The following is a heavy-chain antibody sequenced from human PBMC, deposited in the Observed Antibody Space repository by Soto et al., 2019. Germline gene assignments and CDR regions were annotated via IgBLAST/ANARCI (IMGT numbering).Heavy chain of an antibody. D-gene: IGHD1-1*01. CDR2: IYYSGTT. CDR1: GGSISSGGYY. Sequence: PSETLSLTCTVSGGSISSGGYYWSWIRQHPGKGLEWIGYIYYSGTTYYNPSLKSRVTISVDRSKNQFSLKLSSVTAADTAVYYCARRYGYSFDYWGQGTLVTVSS. J-gene: IGHJ4*02. CDR3: ARRYGYSFDY. V-gene: IGHV4-31*03.